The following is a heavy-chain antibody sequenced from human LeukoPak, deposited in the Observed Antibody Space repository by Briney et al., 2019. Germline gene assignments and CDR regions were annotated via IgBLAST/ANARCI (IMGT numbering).Heavy chain of an antibody. CDR2: NSSSGSSI. Sequence: GGSLRLSCAASGFTFSSYGMNWVRQAPGKGLEWVSYNSSSGSSIYYADSVKGRFTISRDNAKKSLYLQMHSLRAEDTAVYYCARDSHKFDSSGYYPDAFDIWGQGTMVTVSS. J-gene: IGHJ3*02. CDR1: GFTFSSYG. V-gene: IGHV3-48*04. CDR3: ARDSHKFDSSGYYPDAFDI. D-gene: IGHD3-22*01.